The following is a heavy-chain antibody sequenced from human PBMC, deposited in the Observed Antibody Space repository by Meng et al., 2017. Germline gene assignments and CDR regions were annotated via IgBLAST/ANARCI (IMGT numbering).Heavy chain of an antibody. D-gene: IGHD2-8*01. CDR3: AHRLGFTKPFVY. CDR2: IYWDDDK. J-gene: IGHJ4*02. CDR1: GFSLSTSGVG. Sequence: QITFKEFCLTPVKPTQILTLTCTFAGFSLSTSGVGVGWVRQPPGKALEWLALIYWDDDKRYSPSLESRLTITKDTSKNQVVLTMTNMDPVDTATYYCAHRLGFTKPFVYWGQGTLVTVSS. V-gene: IGHV2-5*02.